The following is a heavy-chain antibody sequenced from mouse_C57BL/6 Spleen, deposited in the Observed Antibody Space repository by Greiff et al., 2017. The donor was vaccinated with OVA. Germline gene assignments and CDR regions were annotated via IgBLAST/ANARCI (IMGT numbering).Heavy chain of an antibody. CDR1: GYSFTGYY. CDR3: ARSLYYGTGYFDY. D-gene: IGHD2-1*01. CDR2: INPSTGGT. J-gene: IGHJ2*01. Sequence: VQLQQSGPELVKPGASVKISCKASGYSFTGYYMNWVKQSTEKSLEWIGEINPSTGGTTYNQKFKAKATLTVDKSSSTAYLQLKSLTSEDSAVYYCARSLYYGTGYFDYWGHGTTLTVSS. V-gene: IGHV1-42*01.